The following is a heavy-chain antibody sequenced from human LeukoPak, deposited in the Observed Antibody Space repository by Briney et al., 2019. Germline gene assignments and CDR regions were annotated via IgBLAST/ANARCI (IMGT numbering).Heavy chain of an antibody. J-gene: IGHJ4*02. CDR2: IYYSGST. D-gene: IGHD5-18*01. V-gene: IGHV4-59*08. Sequence: SETLSLTCTVSGGSISSYYWSWIRQPPGKGLEWIGYIYYSGSTNYNPSLKSRVTISVDTSKNQFSLKLSSVTAADTAVYYCARQGYSYGLPIDYWGQGTLVTVSP. CDR1: GGSISSYY. CDR3: ARQGYSYGLPIDY.